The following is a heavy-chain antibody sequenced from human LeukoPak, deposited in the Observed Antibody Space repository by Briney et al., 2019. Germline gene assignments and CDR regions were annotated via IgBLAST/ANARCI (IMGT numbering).Heavy chain of an antibody. V-gene: IGHV3-48*01. CDR3: AKDRSPYCGGDCYPSYFDY. J-gene: IGHJ4*02. CDR1: GFTFNSYA. Sequence: GGSLRLSCAASGFTFNSYAFNWVRQAPGKGLEWVSYISSSSNVIYYTDSVKGRFTISRDNARNLLSLQMNSLRAEDTAVYYCAKDRSPYCGGDCYPSYFDYWGQGTLVTVSS. D-gene: IGHD2-21*02. CDR2: ISSSSNVI.